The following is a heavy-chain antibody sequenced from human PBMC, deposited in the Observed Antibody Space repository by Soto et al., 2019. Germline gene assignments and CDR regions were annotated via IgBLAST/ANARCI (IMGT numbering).Heavy chain of an antibody. Sequence: HPGGSLRLSCAASGFTLSRFWMNWVRQAPGKGLEWVANIKFDGSQTSYVDSAKGRFTISRDNAGNSLHLQMDSLRAEDTAVYLCARDADYSDGYFWYDGYDLWGQGTMVTVSS. CDR2: IKFDGSQT. CDR3: ARDADYSDGYFWYDGYDL. J-gene: IGHJ3*01. V-gene: IGHV3-7*01. CDR1: GFTLSRFW. D-gene: IGHD3-22*01.